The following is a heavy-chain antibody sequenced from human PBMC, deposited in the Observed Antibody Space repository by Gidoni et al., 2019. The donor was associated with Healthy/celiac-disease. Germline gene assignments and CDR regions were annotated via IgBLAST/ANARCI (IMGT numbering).Heavy chain of an antibody. CDR1: GGSISSGGYY. CDR2: IYYSGST. D-gene: IGHD2-2*01. J-gene: IGHJ6*02. Sequence: QVQLQESGPGLVKPSQTLSLPCTVSGGSISSGGYYWSWIRQHPGKGLEWIGYIYYSGSTYYNPSLKSRVTISVDTSKNQFSLKLSSVTAADTAVYYCARDGEYQPYDYGMDVWGQGTTVTVSS. V-gene: IGHV4-31*03. CDR3: ARDGEYQPYDYGMDV.